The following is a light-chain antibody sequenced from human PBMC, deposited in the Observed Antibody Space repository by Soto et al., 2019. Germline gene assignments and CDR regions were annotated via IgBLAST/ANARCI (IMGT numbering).Light chain of an antibody. CDR1: SSNFGANYD. Sequence: QPVLTQPPSVSGAPGQRVTISCAGSSSNFGANYDVHWYQQLPGTAPKLLIYGNSNRPSGVPDRFSGSKSGTSASLAITGLQAEDEADYYCQSYDTSLSGVVFGGGTKVTVL. V-gene: IGLV1-40*01. CDR3: QSYDTSLSGVV. J-gene: IGLJ3*02. CDR2: GNS.